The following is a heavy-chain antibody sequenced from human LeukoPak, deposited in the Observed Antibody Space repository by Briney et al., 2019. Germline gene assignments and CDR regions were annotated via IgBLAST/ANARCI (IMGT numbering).Heavy chain of an antibody. CDR1: QFTFTTYA. CDR3: AKVATWTYFDS. CDR2: IRDSGVPT. J-gene: IGHJ4*02. V-gene: IGHV3-23*01. D-gene: IGHD3/OR15-3a*01. Sequence: GGSLRLSCAASQFTFTTYAMSWVRQAPGRGLEWVSSIRDSGVPTYYADSVKGRFTICRDNSQDTLYLEMNCLGADDTAVYYCAKVATWTYFDSWGQGTLVTVSS.